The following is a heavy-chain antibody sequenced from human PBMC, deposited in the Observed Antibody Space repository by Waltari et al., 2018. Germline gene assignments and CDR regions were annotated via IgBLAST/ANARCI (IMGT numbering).Heavy chain of an antibody. Sequence: QVQLVQSGAEVKKPGSAVKVSCTASRGPLTRYASSRVPQAPGQGLEWVGGIIPIFGTANYAQKFQGRVTITADESTSTAYMELSSLRSEDTAVYYCARVGRGGSLDYWGQGPRVTVSS. V-gene: IGHV1-69*13. CDR3: ARVGRGGSLDY. J-gene: IGHJ4*02. CDR1: RGPLTRYA. D-gene: IGHD2-15*01. CDR2: IIPIFGTA.